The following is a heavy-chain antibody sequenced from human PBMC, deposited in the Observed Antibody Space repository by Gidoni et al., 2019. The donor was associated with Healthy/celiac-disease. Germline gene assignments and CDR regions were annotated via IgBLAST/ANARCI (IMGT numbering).Heavy chain of an antibody. V-gene: IGHV1-69*04. J-gene: IGHJ4*02. Sequence: QVQLVQSGAEVKKPGSSVKVSCKASGGTVSSYAISWVRQAPGQGLEWMGRIIPILGISNYAQKFQGRVTITADKSTSTAYMELSSLRSEDTAVYYCAREGDGYNFDYWGQGTLVTVSS. CDR3: AREGDGYNFDY. D-gene: IGHD5-12*01. CDR1: GGTVSSYA. CDR2: IIPILGIS.